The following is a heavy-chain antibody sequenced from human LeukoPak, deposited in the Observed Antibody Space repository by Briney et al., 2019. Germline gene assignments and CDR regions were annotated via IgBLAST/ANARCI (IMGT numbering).Heavy chain of an antibody. CDR1: GFTLSGSG. V-gene: IGHV3-23*01. J-gene: IGHJ5*02. D-gene: IGHD6-19*01. CDR3: AKCSTSAYTTGWCNWIDP. CDR2: TVSRGTT. Sequence: PGGSLRLSCAASGFTLSGSGIHWVRQAPGKGLEWVSSTVSRGTTQYADSVKGRFTVSRDTSKNTLYLQMNSLRADDTAVYYCAKCSTSAYTTGWCNWIDPWGQGTLVTVSS.